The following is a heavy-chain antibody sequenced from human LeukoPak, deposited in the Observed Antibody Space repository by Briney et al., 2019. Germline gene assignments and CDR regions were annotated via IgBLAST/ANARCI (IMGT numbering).Heavy chain of an antibody. CDR3: ARVANITTFGMDV. CDR2: IWYDGSKK. CDR1: GFTFSSFG. V-gene: IGHV3-33*01. J-gene: IGHJ6*02. D-gene: IGHD3-9*01. Sequence: PGGSLRLSCAASGFTFSSFGMHRVRQAPGKGLEWVAVIWYDGSKKYYADSVKGRFTISRDNSKNTLYLQMSSLRGEDTSVYYCARVANITTFGMDVWGQGTTVTVSS.